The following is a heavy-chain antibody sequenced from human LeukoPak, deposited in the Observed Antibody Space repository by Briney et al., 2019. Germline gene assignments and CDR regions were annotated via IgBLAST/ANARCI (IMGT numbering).Heavy chain of an antibody. CDR2: ISASGGLT. CDR1: GFSFSSFS. Sequence: GGSLRLSCAASGFSFSSFSISGVRQAPGTGLEWVSGISASGGLTYYADSVKGRFPISRDNSKNTLYLQVNSRRAEDTAVYYCAKDYSGSSPWWFDPWGQGTLVTVSS. J-gene: IGHJ5*02. V-gene: IGHV3-23*01. CDR3: AKDYSGSSPWWFDP. D-gene: IGHD1-26*01.